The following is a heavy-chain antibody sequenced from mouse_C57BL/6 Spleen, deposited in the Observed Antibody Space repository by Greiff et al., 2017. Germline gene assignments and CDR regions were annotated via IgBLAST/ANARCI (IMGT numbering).Heavy chain of an antibody. V-gene: IGHV1-59*01. CDR2: IDPSDSYT. CDR1: GYTFTSYW. D-gene: IGHD1-1*01. CDR3: ARWDYYGSSYSAWFAY. Sequence: QVQLQQPGAELVRPGTSVKLSCKASGYTFTSYWMHWVKQRPGQGLEWIGVIDPSDSYTNYNQKFKGKATLTVDTSSSTAYMQLSSLTSEDSAVYYCARWDYYGSSYSAWFAYWGQGTLVTVSA. J-gene: IGHJ3*01.